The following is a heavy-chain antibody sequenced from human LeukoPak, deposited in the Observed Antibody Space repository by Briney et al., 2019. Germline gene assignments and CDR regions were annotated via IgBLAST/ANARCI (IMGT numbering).Heavy chain of an antibody. V-gene: IGHV3-23*01. CDR3: ARQIAPEYYYDSSGYPDY. D-gene: IGHD3-22*01. CDR1: GFTFNSYA. CDR2: ISGSGGST. J-gene: IGHJ4*02. Sequence: GGSLRLSCAASGFTFNSYAMSWVRQAPGKGLEWVSAISGSGGSTYYADSVKGRFTISRDNSKNTLYLQMNSLRAEDTAVYYCARQIAPEYYYDSSGYPDYWGQGTLVTVSS.